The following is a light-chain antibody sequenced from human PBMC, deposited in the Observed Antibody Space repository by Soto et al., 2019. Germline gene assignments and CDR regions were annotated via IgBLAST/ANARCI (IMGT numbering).Light chain of an antibody. Sequence: EIVLTPSPGTLSLSPGERATLSCRASPSVSSSYLAWYQQTPGQAPRLLIYGASSRATGIPARFSGSGSGTDVTLIISRLDPEDFAVYYCQQYGSSPPYTVGQGTKLEIK. J-gene: IGKJ2*01. CDR1: PSVSSSY. CDR3: QQYGSSPPYT. CDR2: GAS. V-gene: IGKV3-20*01.